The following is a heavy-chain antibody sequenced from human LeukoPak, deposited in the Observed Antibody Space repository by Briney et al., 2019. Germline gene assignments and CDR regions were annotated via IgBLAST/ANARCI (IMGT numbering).Heavy chain of an antibody. J-gene: IGHJ6*02. CDR2: IKPNSGNT. Sequence: ASVKVSCNASGYTFTSYVINCVRQATGQGLECMFWIKPNSGNTGYAQNLQSRVTMTRNTSISTAYMELSSLRSEDTAVYYCARDRYYYDSSGSYYYYGMDVWGQGTTVTVSS. D-gene: IGHD3-22*01. CDR1: GYTFTSYV. CDR3: ARDRYYYDSSGSYYYYGMDV. V-gene: IGHV1-8*01.